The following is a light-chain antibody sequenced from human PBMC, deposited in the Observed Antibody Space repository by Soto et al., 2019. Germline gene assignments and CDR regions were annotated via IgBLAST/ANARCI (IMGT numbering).Light chain of an antibody. CDR2: KAS. CDR3: QQLNSYPLT. CDR1: QTIDSW. V-gene: IGKV1-5*03. Sequence: DIQMTHSPSTLSASVGDRVTITFRASQTIDSWLAWYQQRPGKPPNLLIYKASTLASGVPSRFSGSGSGTEFTLTISSLQPEDFATYYCQQLNSYPLTFGGGTKVDI. J-gene: IGKJ4*01.